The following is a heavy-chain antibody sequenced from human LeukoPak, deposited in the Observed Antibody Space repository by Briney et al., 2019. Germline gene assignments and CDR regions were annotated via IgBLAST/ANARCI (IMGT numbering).Heavy chain of an antibody. J-gene: IGHJ4*02. CDR2: ISSSSSYI. D-gene: IGHD6-6*01. CDR3: ARAFLLEYSSQDY. V-gene: IGHV3-21*01. Sequence: PGGSLRLSCAASGFTFNTYSMNWVRQAPGKGLEWVSSISSSSSYIYYAGSVKGRFTISRDNAKNSLYLQMNSLRAEDTAVYYCARAFLLEYSSQDYWGQGTLVTVSS. CDR1: GFTFNTYS.